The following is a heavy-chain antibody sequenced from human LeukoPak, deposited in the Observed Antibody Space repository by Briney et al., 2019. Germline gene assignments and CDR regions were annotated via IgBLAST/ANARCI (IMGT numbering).Heavy chain of an antibody. D-gene: IGHD1-26*01. CDR3: ARLYIGSFDD. CDR2: IYPGGSDT. J-gene: IGHJ4*02. Sequence: PGGSLRLSCKGSGYSFTSYWIGWVRQMPGKGLEWMGIIYPGGSDTRYSPSFQGQVTISADKSISTAYLQWSSLKASDTAMYYCARLYIGSFDDWGQGTLVTVSS. CDR1: GYSFTSYW. V-gene: IGHV5-51*01.